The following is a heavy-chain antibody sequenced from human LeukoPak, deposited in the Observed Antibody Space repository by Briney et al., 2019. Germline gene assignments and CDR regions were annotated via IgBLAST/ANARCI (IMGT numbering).Heavy chain of an antibody. CDR2: ISINGDYI. Sequence: GGALRLSCESSGFTFRSYNMNWVRQAPGKGLEWVSFISINGDYIYYADSLKGRFTVSRDNAKNSLYLQMNSLRAEDTAVYYCARDPGYSDYDYDRRLDYWGQGTLVTVSS. J-gene: IGHJ4*02. CDR3: ARDPGYSDYDYDRRLDY. CDR1: GFTFRSYN. V-gene: IGHV3-21*01. D-gene: IGHD5-12*01.